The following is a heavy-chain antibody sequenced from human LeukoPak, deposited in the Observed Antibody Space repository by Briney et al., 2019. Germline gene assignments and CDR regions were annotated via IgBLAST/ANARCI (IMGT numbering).Heavy chain of an antibody. Sequence: ASVKVSCKASGYTFTSYGISWVRQAPGQGLEWMGWISAYNGNTNYAQKLQGRVTMTTDTSTSTACMELRSLRSDDTAVYYCARDEENEGTQQLVRFLTGIDAFDIWGQGTMVTVSS. J-gene: IGHJ3*02. CDR2: ISAYNGNT. D-gene: IGHD6-13*01. V-gene: IGHV1-18*01. CDR3: ARDEENEGTQQLVRFLTGIDAFDI. CDR1: GYTFTSYG.